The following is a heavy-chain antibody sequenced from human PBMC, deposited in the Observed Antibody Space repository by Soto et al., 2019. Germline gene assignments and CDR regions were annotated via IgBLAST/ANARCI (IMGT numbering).Heavy chain of an antibody. CDR3: ATSYSGSFYYGTGLFSHYGMDV. D-gene: IGHD1-26*01. CDR2: IYPGDSDT. J-gene: IGHJ6*02. CDR1: GHNFTIYW. V-gene: IGHV5-51*01. Sequence: GESLKISCKGSGHNFTIYWIGWVRQMPGKGLEWMGIIYPGDSDTRYSPSFQGQVTISADKSISTAYLQWSSLKASDTAMYYCATSYSGSFYYGTGLFSHYGMDVWGQGTTVTVSS.